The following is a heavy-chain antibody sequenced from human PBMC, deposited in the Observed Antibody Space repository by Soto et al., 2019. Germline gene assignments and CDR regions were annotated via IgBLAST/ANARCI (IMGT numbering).Heavy chain of an antibody. Sequence: SETPSLTCTVSDGSISSYYWSWIRQPPGKGLEWIGYIYYSGSTNYNPSLKSRVTISVDTSKNQFSLKLSSVTAADTAVYYCARGLGMELLNWFDPWGQGTLVTVSS. D-gene: IGHD3-10*01. CDR2: IYYSGST. J-gene: IGHJ5*02. CDR3: ARGLGMELLNWFDP. V-gene: IGHV4-59*01. CDR1: DGSISSYY.